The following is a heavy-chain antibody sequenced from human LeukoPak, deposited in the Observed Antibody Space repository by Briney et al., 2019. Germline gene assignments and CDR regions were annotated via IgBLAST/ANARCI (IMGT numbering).Heavy chain of an antibody. J-gene: IGHJ3*02. V-gene: IGHV3-30*02. Sequence: GGSLRLSCATSGFTFSTYGIHWVRQAPGKGLEWVAAIWPDGSYKYYADSVKGRFTISRDNSKNTVYLQMNTLRAEDTAVYYCAKDLYCSGGSCYSGGYYDSSGYPDDAFDIWGQGTMVTVSS. CDR2: IWPDGSYK. D-gene: IGHD2-15*01. CDR1: GFTFSTYG. CDR3: AKDLYCSGGSCYSGGYYDSSGYPDDAFDI.